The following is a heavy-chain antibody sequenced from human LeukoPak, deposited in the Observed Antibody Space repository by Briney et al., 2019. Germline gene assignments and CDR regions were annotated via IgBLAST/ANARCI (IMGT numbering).Heavy chain of an antibody. CDR3: ARDEATVTTVPYYYYMDV. J-gene: IGHJ6*03. Sequence: ASVKVSCKASGGTFSSYAISWVRQAPGQRLEWMGGIIPIFGTANYAQKFQGRVTITADESTSTAYMELSSLRSEDTAVYYCARDEATVTTVPYYYYMDVWGKGTTVTVSS. CDR1: GGTFSSYA. V-gene: IGHV1-69*01. CDR2: IIPIFGTA. D-gene: IGHD4-17*01.